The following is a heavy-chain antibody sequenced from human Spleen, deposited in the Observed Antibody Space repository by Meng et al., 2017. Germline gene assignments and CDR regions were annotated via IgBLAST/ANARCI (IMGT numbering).Heavy chain of an antibody. J-gene: IGHJ5*02. CDR1: NGSGRRGGYF. V-gene: IGHV4-61*08. Sequence: QRLPQGPGPALVGPSEAPSLTCTVSNGSGRRGGYFWSWIRQPPGKGLEWVGYISDIGHTNYNPSLKSRLTMSVDASKNQFSLKLTSVTAADTAIYYCARDGPTVTTSPWFNPWGQGTLVTVSS. CDR2: ISDIGHT. CDR3: ARDGPTVTTSPWFNP. D-gene: IGHD4-17*01.